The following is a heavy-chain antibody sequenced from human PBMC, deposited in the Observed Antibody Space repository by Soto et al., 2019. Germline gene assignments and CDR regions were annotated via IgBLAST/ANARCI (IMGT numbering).Heavy chain of an antibody. V-gene: IGHV3-30*03. Sequence: LRLSCAASGFTFSNYAIHWVRQAPGKGLEWVAFISYDGSNKYYTDSVKGRFTISRDTSKNTLYLQMNSLRAEDTALYYCARDRGIAAREYFDYGMDVWGQGTTVTVS. D-gene: IGHD6-6*01. CDR3: ARDRGIAAREYFDYGMDV. J-gene: IGHJ6*02. CDR2: ISYDGSNK. CDR1: GFTFSNYA.